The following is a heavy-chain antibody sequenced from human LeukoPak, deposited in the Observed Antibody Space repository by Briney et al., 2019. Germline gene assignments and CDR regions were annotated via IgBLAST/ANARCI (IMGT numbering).Heavy chain of an antibody. Sequence: GGSLRLSCTASGFTFTNFGMHWVRQAPGKGLEWVAAISNDGGHTPYVGPVKGRYIISRDDSKNTLFLQMNSLRADDTAVYYCARGPVGATFPWGQGTLVTVSS. CDR2: ISNDGGHT. J-gene: IGHJ5*02. V-gene: IGHV3-30*03. D-gene: IGHD1-26*01. CDR3: ARGPVGATFP. CDR1: GFTFTNFG.